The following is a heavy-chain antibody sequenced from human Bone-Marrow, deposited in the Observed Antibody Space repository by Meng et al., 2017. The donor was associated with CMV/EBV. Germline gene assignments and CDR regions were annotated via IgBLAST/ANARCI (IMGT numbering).Heavy chain of an antibody. D-gene: IGHD1-1*01. J-gene: IGHJ4*02. V-gene: IGHV3-21*01. CDR2: ISSSSSYI. CDR1: GFTFRSYS. CDR3: ARDFLRAPGIFDY. Sequence: GGSLRLSCAASGFTFRSYSMNWVRQAPGKGLEWVSSISSSSSYIYYADAVKGRFTISRDNAKNSLYLQMNSLRAEDTAVYYCARDFLRAPGIFDYWGQGTLVTVSS.